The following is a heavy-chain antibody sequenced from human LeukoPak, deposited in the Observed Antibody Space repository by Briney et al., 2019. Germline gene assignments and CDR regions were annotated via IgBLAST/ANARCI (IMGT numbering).Heavy chain of an antibody. D-gene: IGHD3-16*02. V-gene: IGHV4-30-2*01. J-gene: IGHJ4*02. CDR2: IYHSGST. CDR3: ARQYDYVWGSYRLFDY. Sequence: PSQTLSLTCTVSGGSISSGGYYWSWIRQPPGKGLEWIGEIYHSGSTNYNPSLKSRVTISVDKSKNQFSLKLSSVTAADTAVYYCARQYDYVWGSYRLFDYWGQGTLVTVSS. CDR1: GGSISSGGYY.